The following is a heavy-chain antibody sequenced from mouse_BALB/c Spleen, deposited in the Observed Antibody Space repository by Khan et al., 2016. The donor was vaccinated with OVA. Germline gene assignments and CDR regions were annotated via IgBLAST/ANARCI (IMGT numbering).Heavy chain of an antibody. CDR3: ARLTGTLFAY. D-gene: IGHD4-1*01. CDR2: INPSTGYT. CDR1: GYTFTSYW. J-gene: IGHJ3*01. V-gene: IGHV1-7*01. Sequence: QVQLQQSGAELAKPGASVKMSCKASGYTFTSYWMHWVKQRPGQGLEWIGYINPSTGYTESNQQFKDKATLTADKSSSTAYMQLSILTSEDSAVYYCARLTGTLFAYWGQGTLVTVSA.